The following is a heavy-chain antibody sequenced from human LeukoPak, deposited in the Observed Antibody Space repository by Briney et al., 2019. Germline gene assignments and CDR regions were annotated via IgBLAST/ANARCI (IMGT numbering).Heavy chain of an antibody. CDR3: AKEKVAGTKPLLAYYYGMDV. CDR1: GFTFSSYG. V-gene: IGHV3-30*18. CDR2: ISYDGSNK. J-gene: IGHJ6*02. D-gene: IGHD6-19*01. Sequence: GRSLRLSCAASGFTFSSYGMHWVRQAPSKGLEKVAVISYDGSNKYYADSVKGRFTISRDNSKNTLYLQMNSLRAEDTAVYYCAKEKVAGTKPLLAYYYGMDVWGQGTTVTVSS.